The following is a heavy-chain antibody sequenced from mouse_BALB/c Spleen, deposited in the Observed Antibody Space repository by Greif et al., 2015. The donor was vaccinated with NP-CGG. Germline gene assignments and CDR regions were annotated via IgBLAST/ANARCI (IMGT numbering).Heavy chain of an antibody. Sequence: QVQLKESGPELVKPGASVKMSCKASGYTFTSYYIHWVKQRPGQGLEWIGWIYPGDGSTKYNEKFKGKTTLTADKSSSTAYMLLSSLTSEDSAIYFCASMITTRDWYFDVWGAGTTVTVSS. CDR2: IYPGDGST. CDR1: GYTFTSYY. D-gene: IGHD2-4*01. V-gene: IGHV1S56*01. J-gene: IGHJ1*01. CDR3: ASMITTRDWYFDV.